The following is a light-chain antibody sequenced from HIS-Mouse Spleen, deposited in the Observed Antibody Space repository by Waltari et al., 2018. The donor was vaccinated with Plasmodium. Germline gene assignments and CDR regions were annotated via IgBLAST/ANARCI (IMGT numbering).Light chain of an antibody. V-gene: IGLV1-47*01. CDR1: SSNIGSNY. Sequence: QSVLTQPPSASGTPGQRVTISCSGSSSNIGSNYVYWYQQPPGTAPNRLIYRNNQRPLGVPDRVSGSKSGTSASLAISGLRSEDEADYYCAAWDDSLSGWVFGGGTKLTVL. J-gene: IGLJ3*02. CDR3: AAWDDSLSGWV. CDR2: RNN.